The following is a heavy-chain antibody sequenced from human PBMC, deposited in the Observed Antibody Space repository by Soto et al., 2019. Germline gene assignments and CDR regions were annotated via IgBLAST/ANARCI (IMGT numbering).Heavy chain of an antibody. CDR2: INHSGST. CDR3: ARTLYYDYVWGSYRYTGLDY. V-gene: IGHV4-34*01. J-gene: IGHJ4*02. Sequence: PSETLSLTCAVYGGSFSGYYWSWIRQPPGKGLEWIGEINHSGSTNYNPSIKSRVTISVDTSKNQFSLELSSVTAADAALYYCARTLYYDYVWGSYRYTGLDYWGQGTLVT. D-gene: IGHD3-16*02. CDR1: GGSFSGYY.